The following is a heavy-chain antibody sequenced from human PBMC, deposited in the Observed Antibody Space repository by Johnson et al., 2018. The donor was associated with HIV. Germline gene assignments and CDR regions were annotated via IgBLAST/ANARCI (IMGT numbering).Heavy chain of an antibody. D-gene: IGHD1-1*01. Sequence: QVQLVESGGGVVHPARSLRLSCAASGFTFNSYAMHWVRQAPGKGLEWVTLISYDGSNTYYADSVKGRFTISRYNSKNTLYLQMSSLRPEETALYYCARENSFLEVESRGDSFGLWGRGTMVIVSS. CDR2: ISYDGSNT. J-gene: IGHJ3*01. CDR1: GFTFNSYA. V-gene: IGHV3-30*04. CDR3: ARENSFLEVESRGDSFGL.